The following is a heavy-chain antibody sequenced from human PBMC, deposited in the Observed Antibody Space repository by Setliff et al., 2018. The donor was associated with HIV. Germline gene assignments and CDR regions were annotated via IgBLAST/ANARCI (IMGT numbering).Heavy chain of an antibody. Sequence: SETLSLTCDVSGFSISSRYYWGWIRQSPGKGLEWIGNTYHTGSSYYNPSLNDRATISLDTSKNQFSLKLSSVTAADTAVYYCARVYYGSGSSDAFDIWGQGTMVTVSS. CDR2: TYHTGSS. CDR1: GFSISSRYY. D-gene: IGHD3-10*01. V-gene: IGHV4-38-2*01. CDR3: ARVYYGSGSSDAFDI. J-gene: IGHJ3*02.